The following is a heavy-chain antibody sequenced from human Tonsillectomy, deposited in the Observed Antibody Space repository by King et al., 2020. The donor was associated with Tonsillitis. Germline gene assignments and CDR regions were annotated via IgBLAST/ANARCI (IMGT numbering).Heavy chain of an antibody. J-gene: IGHJ6*02. D-gene: IGHD3-22*01. CDR3: ARGYSSGYYKNGMDV. V-gene: IGHV4-59*01. CDR1: GGSISSYY. Sequence: QLQESGPGVVKPSETLSLTCTVSGGSISSYYWTWIRQPPGKGLEWIGYIHYSGSTNNNPSLNSRVTISVEPSKNKFSLRRRPVTAADTAVYYCARGYSSGYYKNGMDVWGQGTTVTVSS. CDR2: IHYSGST.